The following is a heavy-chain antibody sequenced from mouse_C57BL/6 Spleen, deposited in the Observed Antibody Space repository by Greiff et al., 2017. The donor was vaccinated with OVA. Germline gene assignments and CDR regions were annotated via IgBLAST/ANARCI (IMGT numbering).Heavy chain of an antibody. Sequence: VQLKESGPELVKPGASVKISCKASGYSFTGYYMNWVKQSPEKSLEWIGEINPSTGGTTYNQKFKAKATLTVDKSSSTAYMQLKSLTSEDSAFYYWAGYYGSSYRAMDYWGQGTSVTVSS. J-gene: IGHJ4*01. V-gene: IGHV1-42*01. D-gene: IGHD1-1*01. CDR2: INPSTGGT. CDR3: AGYYGSSYRAMDY. CDR1: GYSFTGYY.